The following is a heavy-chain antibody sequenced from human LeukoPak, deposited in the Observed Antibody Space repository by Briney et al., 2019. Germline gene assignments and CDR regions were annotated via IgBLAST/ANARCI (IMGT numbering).Heavy chain of an antibody. D-gene: IGHD3-10*01. V-gene: IGHV4-4*02. CDR3: ARDRGRLVVTMVRGVIIGSGLNWFDP. CDR1: GGSISSSNW. Sequence: PSETLSLTCAVSGGSISSSNWWSWIRQPPGKGLEWIGEIYHSGSTNYNPSLKSRVTISVDKSKNQFSLKLSSVTAADTAVYYCARDRGRLVVTMVRGVIIGSGLNWFDPWGQGTLVTVSS. J-gene: IGHJ5*02. CDR2: IYHSGST.